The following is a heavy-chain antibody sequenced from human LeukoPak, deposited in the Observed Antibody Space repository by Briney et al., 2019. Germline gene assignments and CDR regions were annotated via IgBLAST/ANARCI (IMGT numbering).Heavy chain of an antibody. CDR1: GFTFSSYS. J-gene: IGHJ4*02. CDR2: ISSSSSYI. V-gene: IGHV3-21*01. Sequence: KAGGSLRLSCAASGFTFSSYSMNWVRQAPGKGLEWVSSISSSSSYIYYADSVKGRFTISRENAKNSLYLRMNSLRAEDTAVYYCARDLSVAGTGYWGQGTLVTVSS. CDR3: ARDLSVAGTGY. D-gene: IGHD6-19*01.